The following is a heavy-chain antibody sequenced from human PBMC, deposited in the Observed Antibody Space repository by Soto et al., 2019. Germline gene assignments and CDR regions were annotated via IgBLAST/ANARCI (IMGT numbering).Heavy chain of an antibody. Sequence: PSETLSLTCAVYGGSFSGYYWSWIRQPPGKGLEWIGEINHSGSTNYNPSLKSRVTISVDTSKNQFSLKLSSVTAADTAVYYCAREVRQWLLTSMDVWGQGTTVTVSS. V-gene: IGHV4-34*01. D-gene: IGHD6-19*01. CDR2: INHSGST. CDR3: AREVRQWLLTSMDV. J-gene: IGHJ6*02. CDR1: GGSFSGYY.